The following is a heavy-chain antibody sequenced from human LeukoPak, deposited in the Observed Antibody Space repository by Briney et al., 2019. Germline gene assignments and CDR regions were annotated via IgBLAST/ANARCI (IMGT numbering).Heavy chain of an antibody. CDR1: GGSLSSHY. D-gene: IGHD2-2*01. CDR2: IYDTRRT. V-gene: IGHV4-59*11. Sequence: SETLSLSCSVSGGSLSSHYWSWIRQPPGKGLELIGHIYDTRRTFYNPSLRGGVTISLDTSNNQSSLKLTSMTAADTDVYCCARLSSGCSTSSCYLTYWGQGTLVTVS. J-gene: IGHJ4*02. CDR3: ARLSSGCSTSSCYLTY.